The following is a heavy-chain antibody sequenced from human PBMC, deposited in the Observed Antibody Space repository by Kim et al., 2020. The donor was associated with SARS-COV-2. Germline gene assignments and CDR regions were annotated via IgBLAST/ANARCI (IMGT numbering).Heavy chain of an antibody. Sequence: NHNPSREGRVTMSVDTSKNQFSLTLTSVTAGDTAVYYCARGHLVVTAILDYWGQGSLVTVSS. CDR3: ARGHLVVTAILDY. V-gene: IGHV4-34*01. J-gene: IGHJ4*02. D-gene: IGHD2-21*02.